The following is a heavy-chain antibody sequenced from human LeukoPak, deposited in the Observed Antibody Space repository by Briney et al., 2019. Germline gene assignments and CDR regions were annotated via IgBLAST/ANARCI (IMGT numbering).Heavy chain of an antibody. CDR1: GYTFTSYY. D-gene: IGHD6-6*01. Sequence: ASVKVSCKASGYTFTSYYMHWVRQAPGQGLEWMGIINPSGGSTSYAQKFQGRVTMTRDTSISTAYMELSRLRSDDTAVYYCARGRYSSSSEVNLWGQGTLVTVSS. CDR3: ARGRYSSSSEVNL. V-gene: IGHV1-46*01. J-gene: IGHJ4*02. CDR2: INPSGGST.